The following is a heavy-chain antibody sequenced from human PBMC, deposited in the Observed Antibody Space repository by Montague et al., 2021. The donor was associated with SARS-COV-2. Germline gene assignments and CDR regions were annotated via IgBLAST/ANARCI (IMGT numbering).Heavy chain of an antibody. J-gene: IGHJ3*02. CDR1: GFTFSSYE. CDR3: ARDRRDVANYYDSSGYYLDAFDI. V-gene: IGHV3-48*03. CDR2: ISSSGGTI. D-gene: IGHD3-22*01. Sequence: SLRLSCAASGFTFSSYEMNWVRQAPGKGLEWVSYISSSGGTIYYADSVKGRFTISRDNAKNSLYLQMNSLRAEDTAVYYCARDRRDVANYYDSSGYYLDAFDIWGQGTMVTVSS.